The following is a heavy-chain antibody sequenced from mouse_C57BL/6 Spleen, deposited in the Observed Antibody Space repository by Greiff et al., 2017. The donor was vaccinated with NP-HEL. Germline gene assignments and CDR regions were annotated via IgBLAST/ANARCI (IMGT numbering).Heavy chain of an antibody. CDR3: ARRDDGYFDV. Sequence: VQLQQSGAELVKPGASVKISCKASGYAFSSYWMNWVKQRPGKGLEWIGQIYPGDGDTNYNGKFKGKATLNADKSTSTAYMQLSSLTAEDSSVYFCARRDDGYFDVWGTGTTVTVSS. CDR2: IYPGDGDT. J-gene: IGHJ1*03. CDR1: GYAFSSYW. D-gene: IGHD2-3*01. V-gene: IGHV1-80*01.